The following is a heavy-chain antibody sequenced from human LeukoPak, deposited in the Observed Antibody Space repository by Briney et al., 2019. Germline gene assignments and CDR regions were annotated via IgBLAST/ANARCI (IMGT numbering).Heavy chain of an antibody. Sequence: SETLSLTCAVSGGSISNSNWWSWVRQPPGKGLEWIGETNYGGTTTYNPSHKSRVTISVDKSKNQFSLKVSSVTAADTAVYFCASLGRGGVSDWGQGTLVTVSS. CDR1: GGSISNSNW. CDR2: TNYGGTT. D-gene: IGHD2-8*02. CDR3: ASLGRGGVSD. J-gene: IGHJ4*02. V-gene: IGHV4-4*02.